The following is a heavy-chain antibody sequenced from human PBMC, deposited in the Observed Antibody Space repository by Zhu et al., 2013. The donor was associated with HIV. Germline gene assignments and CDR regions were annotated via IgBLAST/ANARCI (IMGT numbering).Heavy chain of an antibody. D-gene: IGHD1-26*01. J-gene: IGHJ6*02. Sequence: QVQLVQSGAEVKKPGASVKVSCKASGYTFTSYGISWVRQAPGQGLEWMGWISAYNGNTNYAQKLQGRVTMTTDTSTSTAYMELRSLRSDDTAVYYCARDSLQKEPGLRYYYYYGMDVWGQGTTVTVSS. CDR3: ARDSLQKEPGLRYYYYYGMDV. V-gene: IGHV1-18*01. CDR2: ISAYNGNT. CDR1: GYTFTSYG.